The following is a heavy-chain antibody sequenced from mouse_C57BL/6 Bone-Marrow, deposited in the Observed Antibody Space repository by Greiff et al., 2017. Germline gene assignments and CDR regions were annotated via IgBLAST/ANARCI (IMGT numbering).Heavy chain of an antibody. J-gene: IGHJ2*01. Sequence: QVQLQQSGAELARPGASVKMSCKASGYTFTSYTMHWVKQRPGQGLEWIGYINPSSGYTKYNQKFKDKATLTADKSSSTAYMQLSSLTSEDSAVYYCARKPSNWFFYHRGQGTTLTVSS. CDR1: GYTFTSYT. D-gene: IGHD4-1*01. CDR2: INPSSGYT. V-gene: IGHV1-4*01. CDR3: ARKPSNWFFYH.